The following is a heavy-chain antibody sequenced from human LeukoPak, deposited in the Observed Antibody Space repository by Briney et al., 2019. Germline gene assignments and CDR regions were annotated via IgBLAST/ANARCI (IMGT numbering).Heavy chain of an antibody. J-gene: IGHJ5*02. Sequence: PGGSLRLSYAASGFPFSTYEMNWVRQAPGKGLEWVSYISSSGTTIFYADSVKGRFTISRDNAKNSLFLQMNSLRVEDTAFYYCVRSFGFDPWGQGTLVTVSS. CDR2: ISSSGTTI. CDR3: VRSFGFDP. CDR1: GFPFSTYE. V-gene: IGHV3-48*03.